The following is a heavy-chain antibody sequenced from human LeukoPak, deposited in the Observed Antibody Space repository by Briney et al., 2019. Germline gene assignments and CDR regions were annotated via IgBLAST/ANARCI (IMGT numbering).Heavy chain of an antibody. Sequence: PGGSLRLSCAASGFTFSSYGMHWVRQAPGKGLEWVAVISYDGSNKYYADSVKGRFTISRDNSKNTLYLQMNSLRAEDTAVYYCASLRGYYYDSSGYYRYWGQGTLVTVSS. V-gene: IGHV3-30*03. CDR2: ISYDGSNK. CDR1: GFTFSSYG. J-gene: IGHJ4*02. CDR3: ASLRGYYYDSSGYYRY. D-gene: IGHD3-22*01.